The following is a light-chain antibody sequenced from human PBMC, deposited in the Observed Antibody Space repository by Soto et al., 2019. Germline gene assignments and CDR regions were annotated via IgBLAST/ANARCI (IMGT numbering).Light chain of an antibody. CDR2: AAS. J-gene: IGKJ2*01. V-gene: IGKV1-8*01. CDR1: QGISSY. CDR3: QQRSNWPPEFT. Sequence: AIRMTQSPSSLSASTGDRVTITCRASQGISSYLAWYQQKPGKAPKLLIYAASTLQSGVPSRFSGSGSGTDFTLTISCLPSEDFATYYCQQRSNWPPEFTFGQGTRVEIK.